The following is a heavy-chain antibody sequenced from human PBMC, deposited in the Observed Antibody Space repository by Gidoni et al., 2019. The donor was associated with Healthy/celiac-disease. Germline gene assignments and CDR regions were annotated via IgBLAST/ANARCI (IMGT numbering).Heavy chain of an antibody. J-gene: IGHJ4*02. CDR2: INAGNGNT. CDR1: GYTFTSYA. V-gene: IGHV1-3*01. Sequence: QVQLVQSGAEVKKPGASVTVSCKASGYTFTSYAMHWVRQAPGQRLEWMGWINAGNGNTKYSQKFQGRVTITRDTSASTAYMELSSLRSEDTAVYYCARDGDDSSGYYYVDYWGQGTLVTVSS. CDR3: ARDGDDSSGYYYVDY. D-gene: IGHD3-22*01.